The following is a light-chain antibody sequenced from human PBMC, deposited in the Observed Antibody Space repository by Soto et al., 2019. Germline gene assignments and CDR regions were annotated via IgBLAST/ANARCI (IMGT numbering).Light chain of an antibody. CDR3: QQYGSSPFT. CDR2: GES. V-gene: IGKV3-20*01. Sequence: EIVVTQSPGTLSLSPGERATLSCRASQSVSSNSLAWYQQKPGQAPRLLIYGESSRATGIPDRFSGSGSGTDFTLTISRLEPEDFAVYYCQQYGSSPFTYGPGTKVDIK. J-gene: IGKJ3*01. CDR1: QSVSSNS.